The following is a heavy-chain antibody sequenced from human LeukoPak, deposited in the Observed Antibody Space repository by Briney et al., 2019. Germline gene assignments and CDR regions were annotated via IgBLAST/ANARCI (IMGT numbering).Heavy chain of an antibody. CDR3: ARQVVPAAMPYFDY. CDR2: IYYSGST. Sequence: SQTLSLTCTVSGGSISSGGYYWSWIRQRPGKGLEWIGYIYYSGSTYYNPSLKSRVTISVDTSKNQFSLKLSSVTAADTAVYYCARQVVPAAMPYFDYWGQGTLVTVSS. CDR1: GGSISSGGYY. J-gene: IGHJ4*02. V-gene: IGHV4-31*03. D-gene: IGHD2-2*01.